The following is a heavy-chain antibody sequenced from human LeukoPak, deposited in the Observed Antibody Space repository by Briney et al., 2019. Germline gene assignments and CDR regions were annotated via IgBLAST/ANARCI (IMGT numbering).Heavy chain of an antibody. Sequence: GGSLRLSCAAYGFTFSSYAMSWVRQAPGKGLEWVSAISGSGGSTYYADSVKGRFTISRDNSKNTLYLQMNSLRAEDTAVYCCANFARGSYSYDYWGQGTLVTVSS. V-gene: IGHV3-23*01. CDR1: GFTFSSYA. CDR2: ISGSGGST. CDR3: ANFARGSYSYDY. J-gene: IGHJ4*02. D-gene: IGHD1-26*01.